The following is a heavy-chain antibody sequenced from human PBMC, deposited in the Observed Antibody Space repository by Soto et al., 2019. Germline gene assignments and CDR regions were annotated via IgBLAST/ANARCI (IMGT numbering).Heavy chain of an antibody. J-gene: IGHJ4*02. CDR3: ARPRDSGSYYYSFDS. D-gene: IGHD1-26*01. CDR1: GYTFTHYW. Sequence: GESLKISCKVSGYTFTHYWLAWVRQVPGKGLEWVGFIYPSDSRGTYSPSFQGRVTISADNSITTSSLQFSSLKTSDTATYFCARPRDSGSYYYSFDSWGQGTPVTVSS. V-gene: IGHV5-51*01. CDR2: IYPSDSRG.